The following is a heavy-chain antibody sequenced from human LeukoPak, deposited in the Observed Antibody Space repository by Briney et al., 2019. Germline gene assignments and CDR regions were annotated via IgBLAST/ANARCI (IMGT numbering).Heavy chain of an antibody. CDR3: VWFGELAYYYYYMDV. V-gene: IGHV1-69*13. CDR1: GGTFSSYA. J-gene: IGHJ6*03. D-gene: IGHD3-10*01. CDR2: IIPIFGTA. Sequence: SVKVSCKPSGGTFSSYAISWVRQAPGQGLEWMGGIIPIFGTANYAQKFQGRVTITADESTSTAYMELSSLRSEDTAVYYCVWFGELAYYYYYMDVWGKGTTVTVSS.